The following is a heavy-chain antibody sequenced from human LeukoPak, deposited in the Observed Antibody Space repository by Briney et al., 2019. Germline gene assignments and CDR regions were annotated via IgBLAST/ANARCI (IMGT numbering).Heavy chain of an antibody. V-gene: IGHV3-23*01. CDR1: GFTSSSYA. J-gene: IGHJ4*02. CDR3: ASYRYYYDSSGFCDY. D-gene: IGHD3-22*01. CDR2: ISGSGGST. Sequence: GGSLRLSCAASGFTSSSYAMSWVRQAPGKGLEWVSAISGSGGSTYYADSVKGRFTISRDNFKNTLYLQMNSLRAEDTAVYYCASYRYYYDSSGFCDYWGQGTLVTVSS.